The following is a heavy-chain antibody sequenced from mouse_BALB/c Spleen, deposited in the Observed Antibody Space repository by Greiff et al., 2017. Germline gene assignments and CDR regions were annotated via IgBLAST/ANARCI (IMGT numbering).Heavy chain of an antibody. V-gene: IGHV2-4-1*01. CDR3: ARNPIYYGNYYAMDD. D-gene: IGHD2-1*01. J-gene: IGHJ4*01. CDR1: GFSLTSYG. CDR2: IWSGGST. Sequence: QVQLTESGPGLVQPSQSLSITCTVSGFSLTSYGVHWVRQSPGKGLEWLGVIWSGGSTDYNAAFISRLSISKDNSKSQVFFKMNSLQSDDTAIYYCARNPIYYGNYYAMDDWGQGTSVTVSS.